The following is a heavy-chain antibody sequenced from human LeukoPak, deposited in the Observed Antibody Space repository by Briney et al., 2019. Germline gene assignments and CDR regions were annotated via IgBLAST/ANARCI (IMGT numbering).Heavy chain of an antibody. CDR1: GFTSSIYW. CDR2: INSDGSST. Sequence: GGSLRLSCVASGFTSSIYWMHWVRQAPGKGLVWVSRINSDGSSTTYADSVKGRFTISRDNAKNTLYLQMNSLRAEDTAVYYCARDPDLSGYSFFDYWGQGTLVTVSS. J-gene: IGHJ4*02. D-gene: IGHD3-22*01. V-gene: IGHV3-74*01. CDR3: ARDPDLSGYSFFDY.